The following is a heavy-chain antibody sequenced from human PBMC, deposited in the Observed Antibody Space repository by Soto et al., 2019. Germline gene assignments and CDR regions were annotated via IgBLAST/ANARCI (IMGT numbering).Heavy chain of an antibody. J-gene: IGHJ4*02. Sequence: EVQLLESGGGLVQPGGSLRLSCAASGFTFSSYAMSWVRQAPGKGLEWVSAISGSGGSTYYADSVKGRFTISRDNSKNTLYLQMNSLRAEDMAVYYCARYYDFWSGYYYFDYWGQGTLVTVSS. CDR2: ISGSGGST. D-gene: IGHD3-3*01. CDR1: GFTFSSYA. V-gene: IGHV3-23*01. CDR3: ARYYDFWSGYYYFDY.